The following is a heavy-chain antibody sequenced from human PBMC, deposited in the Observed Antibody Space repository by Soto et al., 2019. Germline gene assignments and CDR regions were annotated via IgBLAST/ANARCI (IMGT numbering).Heavy chain of an antibody. V-gene: IGHV1-18*01. D-gene: IGHD3-3*01. J-gene: IGHJ4*02. CDR1: GYTFTSYG. CDR2: ISAYNGNT. CDR3: ARDSHYAFSSGYPKYSFDY. Sequence: VASVKVSCKASGYTFTSYGISWVRQAPGQGLEWMGWISAYNGNTNYAQKLQGRVTMTRDTSTSTVYMELSSLRSEDTAVYYCARDSHYAFSSGYPKYSFDYWGPGTLVTVSS.